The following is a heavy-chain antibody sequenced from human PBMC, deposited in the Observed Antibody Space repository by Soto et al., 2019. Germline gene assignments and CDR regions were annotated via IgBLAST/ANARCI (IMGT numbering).Heavy chain of an antibody. CDR2: IYYSGIT. D-gene: IGHD2-21*01. CDR3: PRHNSNYYYGIDV. V-gene: IGHV4-59*01. J-gene: IGHJ6*02. CDR1: GGSISSYY. Sequence: QVQLQESGPGLVKPSETLSLTCTVSGGSISSYYWSWIRQPPGKGLEWIGYIYYSGITNYNPSLKSRLPISVDTSKNQFSLKRSSVTSADTAVYYWPRHNSNYYYGIDVWGQGTTVTVS.